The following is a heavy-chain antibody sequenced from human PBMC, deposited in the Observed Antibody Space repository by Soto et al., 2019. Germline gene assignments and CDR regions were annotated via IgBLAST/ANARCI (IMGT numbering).Heavy chain of an antibody. V-gene: IGHV1-3*01. CDR3: ERDLGGWPDY. CDR1: GYTFTSYA. J-gene: IGHJ4*02. Sequence: ASVKVSCKASGYTFTSYAIHWVRQAPGQRLEWMGWINAGNGNTKYSQKFQDRVTITRDTSASTAYMELSSLRSEDTAVYYCERDLGGWPDYWGQGTLVTVSS. CDR2: INAGNGNT. D-gene: IGHD6-19*01.